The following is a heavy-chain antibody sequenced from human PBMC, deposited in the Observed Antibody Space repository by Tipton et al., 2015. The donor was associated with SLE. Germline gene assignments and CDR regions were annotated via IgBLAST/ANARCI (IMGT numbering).Heavy chain of an antibody. Sequence: SLRLSCAASGFTFSSYWMHWVRQAPGKGLVWVSRINSDGSSTSYADSVKGRFTISRDNSKNTLYLQINSLRAEDTAVYYCAKPHPYGDYVFNYWGQGTLVTVSS. CDR1: GFTFSSYW. V-gene: IGHV3-74*01. J-gene: IGHJ4*02. D-gene: IGHD4-17*01. CDR2: INSDGSST. CDR3: AKPHPYGDYVFNY.